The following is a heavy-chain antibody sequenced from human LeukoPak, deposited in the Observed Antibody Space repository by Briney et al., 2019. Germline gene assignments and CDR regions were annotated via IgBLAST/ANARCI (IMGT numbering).Heavy chain of an antibody. D-gene: IGHD6-13*01. Sequence: GASVKVSCKASGGTFSSYAISWVRQAPGQGLEWMGGVIPIFGTANYAQKFQGRVTITADKSTSTAYMELSSLRSEDTAVYYCAREVAAAAPNYFDYWGQGTLVTVSS. CDR1: GGTFSSYA. CDR2: VIPIFGTA. CDR3: AREVAAAAPNYFDY. V-gene: IGHV1-69*06. J-gene: IGHJ4*02.